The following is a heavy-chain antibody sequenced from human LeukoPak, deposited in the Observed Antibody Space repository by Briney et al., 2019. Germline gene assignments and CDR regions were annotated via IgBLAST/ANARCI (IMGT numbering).Heavy chain of an antibody. CDR1: GYTFTGYY. CDR3: ARDLRFGESDSFDI. J-gene: IGHJ3*02. Sequence: ASVKVSCKASGYTFTGYYMHWVRQAPGQGLEWMGWINPNSGDTNFAQKFQGWVTMTRDTSISTAYMELRRLKSDDTAVYYCARDLRFGESDSFDIWGQETMVTVSS. CDR2: INPNSGDT. D-gene: IGHD3-10*01. V-gene: IGHV1-2*04.